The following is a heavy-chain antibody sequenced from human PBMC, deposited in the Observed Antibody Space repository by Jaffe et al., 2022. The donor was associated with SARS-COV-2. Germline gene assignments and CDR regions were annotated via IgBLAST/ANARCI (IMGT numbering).Heavy chain of an antibody. CDR2: IYYSGST. CDR3: ARDLGWELLGGAFDI. CDR1: GGSISSYY. V-gene: IGHV4-59*01. D-gene: IGHD1-26*01. J-gene: IGHJ3*02. Sequence: QVQLQESGPGLVKPSETLSLTCTVSGGSISSYYWSWIRQPPGKGLEWIGYIYYSGSTNYNPSLKSRVTISVDTSKNQFSLKLSSVTAADTAVYYCARDLGWELLGGAFDIWGQGTMVTVSS.